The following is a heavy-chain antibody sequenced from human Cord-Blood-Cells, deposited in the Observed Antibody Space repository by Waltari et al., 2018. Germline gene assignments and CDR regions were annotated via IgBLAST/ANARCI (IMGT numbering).Heavy chain of an antibody. CDR1: GFTFSSYA. D-gene: IGHD3-10*01. V-gene: IGHV3-23*01. CDR3: AKVWGSGSYYNPFDY. CDR2: ISGSGGST. J-gene: IGHJ4*02. Sequence: EVQLLESGGGLVQPGGSLRLSCAASGFTFSSYAMSWVCQAPGKGLEWVSAISGSGGSTYYADSVKGRFTISRDNSKNTLYLQMNSLRAEDTAVYYCAKVWGSGSYYNPFDYWGQGTLVTVSS.